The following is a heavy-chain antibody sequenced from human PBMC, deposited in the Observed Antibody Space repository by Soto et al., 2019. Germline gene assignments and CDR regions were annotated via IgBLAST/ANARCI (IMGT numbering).Heavy chain of an antibody. V-gene: IGHV1-2*02. CDR1: GYTFTAYY. Sequence: ASVKVSCKTFGYTFTAYYIHWVRQAPGQGLEWMGWINPNSSGTNYAQKFQGRVTMTRDTSISTAYMELVRLRSDDTAVYYCARQLAYCGGDCYSEPIDYWGQGTLVTVSS. D-gene: IGHD2-21*02. J-gene: IGHJ4*02. CDR2: INPNSSGT. CDR3: ARQLAYCGGDCYSEPIDY.